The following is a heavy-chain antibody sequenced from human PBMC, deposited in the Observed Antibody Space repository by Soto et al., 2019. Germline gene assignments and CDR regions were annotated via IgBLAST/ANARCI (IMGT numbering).Heavy chain of an antibody. CDR1: GFSFSSHG. Sequence: QLQLVESGGGVIQPGRSLRLSCAASGFSFSSHGMHWVRQAPGQGLERVAVIGHNGVNRFYSDSVKGRFTISRDNSNNILYLQMNSLRVEDTALYYCVRDDLYDDNGLEEWGQGTLVTVTS. CDR2: IGHNGVNR. J-gene: IGHJ4*02. CDR3: VRDDLYDDNGLEE. V-gene: IGHV3-33*01. D-gene: IGHD4-17*01.